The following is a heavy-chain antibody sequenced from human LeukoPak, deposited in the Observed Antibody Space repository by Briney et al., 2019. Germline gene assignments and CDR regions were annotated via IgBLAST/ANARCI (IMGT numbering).Heavy chain of an antibody. CDR1: GFTFRDCY. V-gene: IGHV3-11*04. CDR2: IRSTGSST. CDR3: ARVYYASWSGQPLSQHWLDP. D-gene: IGHD3-3*01. J-gene: IGHJ5*02. Sequence: PGGSLRLSCTASGFTFRDCYVTWIRQAPGKGLEWVSYIRSTGSSTAYADSVKGRFAISRDNAKNSLYLQMNGLRVEDTAVYYCARVYYASWSGQPLSQHWLDPWGQGTLVTVSS.